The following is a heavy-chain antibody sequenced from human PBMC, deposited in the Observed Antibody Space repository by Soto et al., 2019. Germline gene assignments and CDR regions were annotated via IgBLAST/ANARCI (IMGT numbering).Heavy chain of an antibody. J-gene: IGHJ6*02. D-gene: IGHD3-3*01. Sequence: GGSLRLSCAASGFTFSSYGMHWVRQAPGKGLEWVAVIWYDGSNKYYADSVKGRFTISRDNSKNTLYLQMNSLRAEDTAVYYCARDRVLRFLEWLPNDAYGMDVWGQGTTVTVSS. CDR1: GFTFSSYG. CDR3: ARDRVLRFLEWLPNDAYGMDV. V-gene: IGHV3-33*01. CDR2: IWYDGSNK.